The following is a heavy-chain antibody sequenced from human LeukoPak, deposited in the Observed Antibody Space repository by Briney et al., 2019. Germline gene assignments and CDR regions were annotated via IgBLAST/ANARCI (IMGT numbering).Heavy chain of an antibody. CDR2: MNPNSGNT. Sequence: ASVKVSCKASGYTFTSYDINWVRQATGQGLEWMGWMNPNSGNTGYAQKFLGRVTMTRNTSISTAYMELSSLRSEDTAVYYCARGQARSYKYYYGMDVWGQGTTVTVSS. V-gene: IGHV1-8*01. J-gene: IGHJ6*02. CDR1: GYTFTSYD. CDR3: ARGQARSYKYYYGMDV. D-gene: IGHD1-26*01.